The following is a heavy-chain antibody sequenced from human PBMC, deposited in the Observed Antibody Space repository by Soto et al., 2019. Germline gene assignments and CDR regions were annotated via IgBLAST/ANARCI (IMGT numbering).Heavy chain of an antibody. J-gene: IGHJ5*02. V-gene: IGHV3-23*01. D-gene: IGHD1-26*01. CDR2: ISGSGFKK. Sequence: LRLSCAASEFTFANYAMNWVRQAPGKGLEWVSSISGSGFKKYYADSVKGRFTISRDNSKSTVYLELNNLSAEDTAVYHCAKNQGVELVPLATVDWFDPWGQGSVVTVSS. CDR3: AKNQGVELVPLATVDWFDP. CDR1: EFTFANYA.